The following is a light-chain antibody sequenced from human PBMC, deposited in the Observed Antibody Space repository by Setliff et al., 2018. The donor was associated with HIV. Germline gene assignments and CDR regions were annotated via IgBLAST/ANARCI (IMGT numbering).Light chain of an antibody. V-gene: IGLV2-14*01. CDR1: SSDVGGYHS. Sequence: QSVLTQPASVSGSPGQSITIPCTGTSSDVGGYHSVSWYQQHPGKAPKRMVDELSNRPSGVSNRFSGSKSGNTASLTISGLQAEDEADYYCSSYTSSNTVGFGTGTKGTV. CDR2: ELS. J-gene: IGLJ1*01. CDR3: SSYTSSNTVG.